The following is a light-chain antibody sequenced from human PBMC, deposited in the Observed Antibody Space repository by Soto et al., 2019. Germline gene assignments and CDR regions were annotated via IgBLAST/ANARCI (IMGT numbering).Light chain of an antibody. V-gene: IGKV3-20*01. CDR3: QQYVSIPLT. CDR1: QGIGST. CDR2: DSS. Sequence: VLTQSPAALSVSPGERVTLSCRASQGIGSTLAWYQQKPGQTPRLLIYDSSTRATGIPDRFSGSGSGTDFTLTISRLEPEDFAVYYCQQYVSIPLTFGGGTKVDIK. J-gene: IGKJ4*01.